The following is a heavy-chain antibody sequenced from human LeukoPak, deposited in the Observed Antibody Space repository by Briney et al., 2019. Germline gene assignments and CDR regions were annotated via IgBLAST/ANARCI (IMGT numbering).Heavy chain of an antibody. V-gene: IGHV4-4*07. D-gene: IGHD2-15*01. Sequence: PAETLSLTCTVSGGSISSYDWSWIRQPAGKGLEWIGRIYTSGSTNYNPSLKRRVTMSVDTSKNQFSLKLSSVNAADPAVYYCARWYCSGGSCYPVDYWGRGTLVTVSS. J-gene: IGHJ4*02. CDR3: ARWYCSGGSCYPVDY. CDR2: IYTSGST. CDR1: GGSISSYD.